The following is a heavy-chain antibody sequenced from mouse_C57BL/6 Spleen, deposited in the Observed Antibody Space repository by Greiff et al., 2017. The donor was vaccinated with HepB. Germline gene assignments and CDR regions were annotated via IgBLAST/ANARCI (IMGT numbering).Heavy chain of an antibody. CDR1: GYTFTSYW. V-gene: IGHV1-64*01. D-gene: IGHD2-2*01. Sequence: VQLQQPGAELVKPGASVKLSCKASGYTFTSYWMHWVKQRPGQGLEWIGMIHPNSGSTNYNEKFKSKATLTVDKSSSTAYMQLSSLTSEDSAVYYCARAYVYDSYWYFDVWGTGTTVTVSS. CDR3: ARAYVYDSYWYFDV. J-gene: IGHJ1*03. CDR2: IHPNSGST.